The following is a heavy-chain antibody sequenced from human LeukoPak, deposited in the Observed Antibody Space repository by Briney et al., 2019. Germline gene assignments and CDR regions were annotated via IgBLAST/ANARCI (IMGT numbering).Heavy chain of an antibody. J-gene: IGHJ1*01. CDR2: IYDSGIT. D-gene: IGHD2-15*01. CDR1: GDSVTSGY. CDR3: AGRGHRYSRD. V-gene: IGHV4-4*09. Sequence: SETLSLTCTVSGDSVTSGYWSWIRQPPGKGLEWIGYIYDSGITDYNPSLKSRLTISVDTSNNQFSLNLSFVTAADTAVYYCAGRGHRYSRDWGQGILVTVSS.